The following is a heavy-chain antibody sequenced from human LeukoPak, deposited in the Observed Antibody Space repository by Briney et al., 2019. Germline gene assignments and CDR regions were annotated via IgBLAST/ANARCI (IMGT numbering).Heavy chain of an antibody. V-gene: IGHV4-39*07. J-gene: IGHJ3*02. CDR3: ARDTGNRDDAFDI. D-gene: IGHD2-8*02. Sequence: SETLSLTCTVSGGSISSSSYYWGWLRQPPGTGLEWIGSIYYSGSTYYNPSLKSRVTISVDTSKNQFSLKLGSVTAADTAVYYCARDTGNRDDAFDIWGQGTMVTVSS. CDR2: IYYSGST. CDR1: GGSISSSSYY.